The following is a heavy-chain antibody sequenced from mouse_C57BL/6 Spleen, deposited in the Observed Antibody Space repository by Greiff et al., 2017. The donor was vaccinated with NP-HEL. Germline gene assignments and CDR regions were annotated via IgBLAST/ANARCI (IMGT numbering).Heavy chain of an antibody. V-gene: IGHV1-18*01. CDR3: ASRGIYYYGSSLAY. CDR1: GYTFTDYN. J-gene: IGHJ3*01. D-gene: IGHD1-1*01. Sequence: EVQLQQSGPELVKPGASVKIPCKASGYTFTDYNMDWVKQSHGKSLEWIGDINPNNGGTIYNQKFKGKATLTVDKSSSTAYMELRSLTSEDTAVYYCASRGIYYYGSSLAYWGQGTLVTVSA. CDR2: INPNNGGT.